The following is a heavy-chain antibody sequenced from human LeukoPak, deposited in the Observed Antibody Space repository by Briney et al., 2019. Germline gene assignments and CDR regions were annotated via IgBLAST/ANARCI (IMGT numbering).Heavy chain of an antibody. Sequence: SETLSLTCTVSGGPIGGDYWTWIRQPPGKGLQYIGYIYHTGATNYNPSLKSRVTMSVDTSKNQFSLKLNSVTAADTAVCFCAKYGKSGWSIDNWGQGTLVTVSS. V-gene: IGHV4-59*08. D-gene: IGHD6-19*01. CDR1: GGPIGGDY. CDR2: IYHTGAT. J-gene: IGHJ4*02. CDR3: AKYGKSGWSIDN.